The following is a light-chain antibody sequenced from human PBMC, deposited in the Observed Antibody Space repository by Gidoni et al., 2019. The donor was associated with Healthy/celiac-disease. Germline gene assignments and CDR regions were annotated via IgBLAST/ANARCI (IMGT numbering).Light chain of an antibody. Sequence: DIQMTQSPSSLSASVGERVTITCRASQSISSYLNWYQQKQGKAPKLLIYAASSLERGAPSRFSGSGSGTDFTLTISSLQPEDFATYYCQQSYSTPDTFGQGTKLEIK. CDR3: QQSYSTPDT. J-gene: IGKJ2*01. V-gene: IGKV1-39*01. CDR2: AAS. CDR1: QSISSY.